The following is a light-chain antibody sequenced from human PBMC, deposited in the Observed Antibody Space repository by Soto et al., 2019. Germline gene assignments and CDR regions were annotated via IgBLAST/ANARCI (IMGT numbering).Light chain of an antibody. CDR1: QTVRNNY. CDR3: QQFASYPLT. V-gene: IGKV3-20*01. Sequence: EFVLTQSPGTLSLSPGERTTLSCRASQTVRNNYLAWYQQKPGQAPTLLIYDASNRATGIPDRFSGGGSGTDFTLTISRLEPEDFAVYYCQQFASYPLTFGGGTNVEIK. J-gene: IGKJ4*01. CDR2: DAS.